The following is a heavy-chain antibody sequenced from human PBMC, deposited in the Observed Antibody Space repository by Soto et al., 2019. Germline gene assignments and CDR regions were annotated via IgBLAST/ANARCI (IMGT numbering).Heavy chain of an antibody. Sequence: QVQLQESGPGLAKPSETLSLTCTVSGGTISSYYWNWIRQPPGKGLEWIGHIYHSGSTNYIPSLRSRVTISVDTSKNQFSLKLSSVTAADTAVYYCARATTAHLDYWGQGTLVTVSS. J-gene: IGHJ4*02. CDR2: IYHSGST. CDR3: ARATTAHLDY. V-gene: IGHV4-59*01. CDR1: GGTISSYY. D-gene: IGHD4-17*01.